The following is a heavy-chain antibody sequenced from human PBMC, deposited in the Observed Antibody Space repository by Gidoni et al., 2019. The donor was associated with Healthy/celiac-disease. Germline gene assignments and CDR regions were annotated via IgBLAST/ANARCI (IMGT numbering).Heavy chain of an antibody. CDR2: ISYDGSNK. CDR3: AREPPRADDAFDI. J-gene: IGHJ3*02. V-gene: IGHV3-30-3*01. Sequence: QVQLVESGGGVVQPGRSLRLPCAASGFTFSSYAMHWVRQAPGKGLEWVAVISYDGSNKYYADSVKGRFTISRDNSKNTLYLQMNSLRAEDTAVYYCAREPPRADDAFDIWGQGTMVTVSS. CDR1: GFTFSSYA.